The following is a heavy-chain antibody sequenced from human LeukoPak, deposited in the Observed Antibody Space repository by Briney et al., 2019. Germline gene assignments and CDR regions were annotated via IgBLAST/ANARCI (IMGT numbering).Heavy chain of an antibody. J-gene: IGHJ4*02. CDR3: ARSPRVVITYFDY. CDR2: IIPIFGTA. Sequence: ASVKVSCKASGGTFSSYAISWVRQAPGQGLEWMGGIIPIFGTANYAQKFQGRVTITADESTSTAYMELSSLRSEDTAVYYCARSPRVVITYFDYWGQGTLVTVSS. V-gene: IGHV1-69*13. CDR1: GGTFSSYA. D-gene: IGHD3-22*01.